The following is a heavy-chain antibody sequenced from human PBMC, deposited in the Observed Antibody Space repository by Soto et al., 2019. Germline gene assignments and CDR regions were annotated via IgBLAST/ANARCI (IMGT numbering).Heavy chain of an antibody. CDR3: ARDLRGHYGP. CDR1: GFNFRNFN. V-gene: IGHV3-21*06. CDR2: VSGSSSYI. Sequence: EESLRLSCEGSGFNFRNFNMIWVRQAPGKGLEWVSSVSGSSSYIYYADSVKGRFTVSRDNANNLVFLQMNGLRPEDTAMYYCARDLRGHYGPWGQGTMVTVSS. J-gene: IGHJ3*01. D-gene: IGHD4-17*01.